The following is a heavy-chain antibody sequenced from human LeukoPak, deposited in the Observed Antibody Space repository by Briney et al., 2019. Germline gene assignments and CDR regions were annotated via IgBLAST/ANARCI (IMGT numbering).Heavy chain of an antibody. V-gene: IGHV4-31*03. J-gene: IGHJ4*02. CDR2: IYYSGST. Sequence: SETLSLTCTVSGGSISSGGYYWSWIRQHPGKGLEWIGYIYYSGSTYYNSSLKSRVTISVDTSKNQFSLKLSSVTAADTAVYYCARVSYSKAHDYWGQGTLVTVSS. CDR3: ARVSYSKAHDY. D-gene: IGHD6-13*01. CDR1: GGSISSGGYY.